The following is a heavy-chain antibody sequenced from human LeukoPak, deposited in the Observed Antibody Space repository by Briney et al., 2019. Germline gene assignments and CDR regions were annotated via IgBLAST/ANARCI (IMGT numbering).Heavy chain of an antibody. CDR2: IIPIFGIA. CDR3: ARDSSSSGDAFDI. V-gene: IGHV1-69*04. Sequence: SVKVSCKASGGTFSSYAISWVRQAPGQGLEWMGRIIPIFGIANYAQKFQGRATITADKSTSTAYMELSSLRSEDTAVYYCARDSSSSGDAFDIWGQGTMVTVSS. J-gene: IGHJ3*02. D-gene: IGHD6-19*01. CDR1: GGTFSSYA.